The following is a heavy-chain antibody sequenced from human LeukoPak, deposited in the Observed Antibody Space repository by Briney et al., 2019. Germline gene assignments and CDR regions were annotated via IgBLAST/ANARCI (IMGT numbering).Heavy chain of an antibody. Sequence: GGSLRLSCAASGFTFSSYAMSWVRQAPGKGLEWVSAISGSGGRIYYGASVKGRFTISRDNSKNTLYLQMNSLRAEDTAIYYCARDERLLSFLKWGQGTLVTVSS. CDR3: ARDERLLSFLK. CDR2: ISGSGGRI. V-gene: IGHV3-23*01. CDR1: GFTFSSYA. D-gene: IGHD3-3*01. J-gene: IGHJ4*02.